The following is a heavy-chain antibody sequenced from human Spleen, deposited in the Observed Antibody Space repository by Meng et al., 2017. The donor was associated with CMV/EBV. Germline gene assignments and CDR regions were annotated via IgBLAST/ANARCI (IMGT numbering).Heavy chain of an antibody. V-gene: IGHV3-30-3*01. CDR3: ARDHPRNSRGFDP. Sequence: GGSLRLSCTAAGFSFNTYALHWVRQAPGKGPEWIGVISYDGSIKFYADSVKGRFTISRDNPKNTLSLQMNSLRTEDTAVYYCARDHPRNSRGFDPWGQGTRVTVSS. CDR1: GFSFNTYA. D-gene: IGHD2-21*01. CDR2: ISYDGSIK. J-gene: IGHJ5*02.